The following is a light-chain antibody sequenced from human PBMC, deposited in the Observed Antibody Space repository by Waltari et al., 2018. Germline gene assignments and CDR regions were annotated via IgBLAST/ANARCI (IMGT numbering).Light chain of an antibody. CDR2: DAT. J-gene: IGLJ1*01. Sequence: QSALSQPASVSGSPGQSLTITCTGASTDLASYNLVAWYQHHPNRAPQLIIYDATKRPSGISHRFSGAKSGATASLRISGLQADDEADYYCCSYTGSSTSYGCGGGTKVTVL. V-gene: IGLV2-23*01. CDR1: STDLASYNL. CDR3: CSYTGSSTSYG.